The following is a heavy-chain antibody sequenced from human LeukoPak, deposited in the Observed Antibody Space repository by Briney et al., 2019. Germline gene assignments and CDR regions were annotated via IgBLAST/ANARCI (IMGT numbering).Heavy chain of an antibody. CDR2: ISSSSSDI. CDR1: GFTFSSYT. Sequence: GGSLRLSCAASGFTFSSYTMNWVRQAPGKGLEWVSCISSSSSDIYYADSVKGRFTISRDNAQNSLYLQMNSLRAEDTAVYYCARDRTAAWTDDAFDIWGQGTMVTVSS. V-gene: IGHV3-21*01. CDR3: ARDRTAAWTDDAFDI. D-gene: IGHD6-6*01. J-gene: IGHJ3*02.